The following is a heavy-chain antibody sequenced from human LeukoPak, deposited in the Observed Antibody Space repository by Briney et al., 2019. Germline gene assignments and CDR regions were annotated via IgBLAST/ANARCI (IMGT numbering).Heavy chain of an antibody. D-gene: IGHD3-10*01. CDR1: GFTFSSYA. V-gene: IGHV3-30*04. CDR2: ISYDGSNK. J-gene: IGHJ6*04. CDR3: ARDQSGYDYGMDV. Sequence: GGSLRLSCAASGFTFSSYAMHWDRQAPGKGLEWVAVISYDGSNKYYADSVKGRFTISRDNSKNTLYLQMNSLRAEDTAVYYCARDQSGYDYGMDVWGKGTTVTVSS.